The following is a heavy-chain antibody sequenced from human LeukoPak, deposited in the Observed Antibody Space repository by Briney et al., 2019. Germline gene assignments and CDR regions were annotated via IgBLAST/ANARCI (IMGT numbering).Heavy chain of an antibody. CDR3: ARGAAMMGYNWFDP. V-gene: IGHV1-18*04. D-gene: IGHD2-2*01. J-gene: IGHJ5*02. CDR1: GYTFTGYY. CDR2: ISAYNGNT. Sequence: ASVKVSCKASGYTFTGYYMHWVRQAPGQGLEWMGWISAYNGNTNYAQKLQGRVTMTTDTSTSTAYMELRSLRSDDTAVYYCARGAAMMGYNWFDPWGQGTLVTVSS.